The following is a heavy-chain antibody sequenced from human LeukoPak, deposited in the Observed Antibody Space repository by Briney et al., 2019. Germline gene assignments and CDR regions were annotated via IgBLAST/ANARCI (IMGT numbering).Heavy chain of an antibody. CDR2: IYSGGST. D-gene: IGHD6-13*01. CDR3: ARDRTSSSWFD. Sequence: GGSLRLSCAASGFTVSSNYMSWVRQAPGKGLEWVSVIYSGGSTYYADSVKGRFTISRDNSKNTLYLQMNSLRAEDTAVYYCARDRTSSSWFDWGQGTLVTVSS. J-gene: IGHJ4*02. V-gene: IGHV3-53*01. CDR1: GFTVSSNY.